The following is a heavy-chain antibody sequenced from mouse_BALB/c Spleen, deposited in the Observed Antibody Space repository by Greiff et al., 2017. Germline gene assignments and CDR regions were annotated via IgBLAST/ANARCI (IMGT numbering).Heavy chain of an antibody. CDR2: ISSGGGST. D-gene: IGHD1-1*01. J-gene: IGHJ1*01. CDR1: GFAFSSYD. V-gene: IGHV5-12-1*01. CDR3: ARHIITTVVGNWYFDV. Sequence: EVMLVESGGGLVKPGGSLKLSCAASGFAFSSYDMSWVRQTPEKRLEWVAYISSGGGSTYYPDTVKGRFTISRDNAKNTLYLQMSSLKSEDTAMYYCARHIITTVVGNWYFDVWGAGTTVTVSS.